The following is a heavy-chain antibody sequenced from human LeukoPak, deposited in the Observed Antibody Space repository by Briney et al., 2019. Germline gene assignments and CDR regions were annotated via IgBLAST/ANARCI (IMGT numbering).Heavy chain of an antibody. Sequence: PGGSLRLSCAASGFTFSSYAMHWVRQAPGKGLEYVSAISSNGGSTYYANSVKGRFTISRDNSKNTLYLQMGSLRAEDMAVYYCARGRADSSGYYYYFDYWGQGTLVTVSS. V-gene: IGHV3-64*01. J-gene: IGHJ4*02. CDR2: ISSNGGST. D-gene: IGHD3-22*01. CDR3: ARGRADSSGYYYYFDY. CDR1: GFTFSSYA.